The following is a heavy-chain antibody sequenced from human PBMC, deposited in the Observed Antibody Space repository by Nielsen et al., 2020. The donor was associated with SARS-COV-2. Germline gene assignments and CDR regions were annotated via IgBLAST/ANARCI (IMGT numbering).Heavy chain of an antibody. V-gene: IGHV1-69*13. Sequence: SVKVSCKASGGTFSSYAISWVRQAPRQGLEWMGGIIPIFGTANYAQKFQGRVTITADESTSTAYMELSSLRSEDTAVYYCARKEKWFGEFSYWGQGTLVTVSS. CDR3: ARKEKWFGEFSY. J-gene: IGHJ4*02. CDR2: IIPIFGTA. CDR1: GGTFSSYA. D-gene: IGHD3-10*01.